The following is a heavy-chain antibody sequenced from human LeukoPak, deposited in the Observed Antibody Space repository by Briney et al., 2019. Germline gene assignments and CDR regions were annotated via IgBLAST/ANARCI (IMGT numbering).Heavy chain of an antibody. J-gene: IGHJ4*02. V-gene: IGHV3-21*01. CDR3: AGDGPAHSFDY. D-gene: IGHD2-2*01. CDR1: GFTFSNAW. Sequence: GGSLRLSCAASGFTFSNAWMSWVRQAPGKGLEWVSSISSSSSYIYYADSVKGRFTISRDNAKNSLYLQMNSLRAEDTAVYYCAGDGPAHSFDYWGQGTLVTVSS. CDR2: ISSSSSYI.